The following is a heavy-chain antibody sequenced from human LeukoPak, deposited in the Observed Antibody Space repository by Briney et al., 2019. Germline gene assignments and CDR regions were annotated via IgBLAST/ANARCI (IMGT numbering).Heavy chain of an antibody. CDR1: GFTFSSYS. V-gene: IGHV3-21*01. CDR3: ARWVPGDIDYGMDV. CDR2: ISSSSSYI. Sequence: PGGSLRLSCAASGFTFSSYSMNWVRQAPGKGLEWVSYISSSSSYIYYAGSVTGRFTISRDNAKNSLYLQMNSLRAEDTAVYYCARWVPGDIDYGMDVWGQGTTVTVSS. J-gene: IGHJ6*02. D-gene: IGHD2-15*01.